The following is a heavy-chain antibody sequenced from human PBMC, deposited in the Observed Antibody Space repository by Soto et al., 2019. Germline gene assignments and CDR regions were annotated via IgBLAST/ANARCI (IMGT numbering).Heavy chain of an antibody. D-gene: IGHD3-22*01. CDR1: RGTFSSYT. CDR3: GRGLHYGSVSLDDY. J-gene: IGHJ4*02. V-gene: IGHV1-69*02. CDR2: IIPILGIA. Sequence: QVQLVQSGAEVKKPGSSVKVSCKASRGTFSSYTISWVRQAPGQGLEWMGRIIPILGIAKYAQKFQGRVMMTADKSTSTPYMELSSLRSEDTAVYYCGRGLHYGSVSLDDYWGQGTLVTVSS.